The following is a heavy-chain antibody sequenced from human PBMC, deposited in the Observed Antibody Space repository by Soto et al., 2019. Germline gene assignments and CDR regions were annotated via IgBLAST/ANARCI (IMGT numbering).Heavy chain of an antibody. CDR2: IRQDGGGK. V-gene: IGHV3-7*01. CDR3: VSMAVVTSTGFDH. J-gene: IGHJ4*02. CDR1: GFTFSRHW. Sequence: EVQLVESGGGLVQPGGSLRLSCVASGFTFSRHWMSWVRQAPGKGLEWVANIRQDGGGKYYVDSVKGRFTISRDNAKNSLYLQMNSLRAEDTAVYSCVSMAVVTSTGFDHWGQGTLVTVSS. D-gene: IGHD2-15*01.